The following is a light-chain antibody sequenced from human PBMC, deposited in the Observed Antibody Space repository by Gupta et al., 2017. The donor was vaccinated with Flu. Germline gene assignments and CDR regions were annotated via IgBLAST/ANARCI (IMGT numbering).Light chain of an antibody. Sequence: FLAQSPGTLSLSPGERVTLSCRAGESIDRNFLVWYHQKPGQAPRVPIYGTSNRATDIPDRFSGGGSGTDFTLTINRREPEESGFFYCHQEKNSPYTFGQGTKVEIK. V-gene: IGKV3-20*01. CDR2: GTS. CDR1: ESIDRNF. CDR3: HQEKNSPYT. J-gene: IGKJ2*01.